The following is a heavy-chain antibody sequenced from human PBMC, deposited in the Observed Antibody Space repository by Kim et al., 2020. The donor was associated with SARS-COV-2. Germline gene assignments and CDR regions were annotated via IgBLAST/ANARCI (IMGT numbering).Heavy chain of an antibody. D-gene: IGHD4-17*01. CDR2: IIPIFGTA. CDR1: GGTFSSYA. V-gene: IGHV1-69*13. Sequence: SVKVSCKASGGTFSSYAISWVRQAPGQGLEWMGGIIPIFGTANYAQKFQGRVTITADESTSTAYMELSSLRSEDTAVYYCARGHDYGDLVDAFDIWGQGTMVTVSS. J-gene: IGHJ3*02. CDR3: ARGHDYGDLVDAFDI.